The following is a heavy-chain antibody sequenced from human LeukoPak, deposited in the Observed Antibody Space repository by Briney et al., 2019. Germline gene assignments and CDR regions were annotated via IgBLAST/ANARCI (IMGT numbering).Heavy chain of an antibody. CDR1: GGSISSYY. Sequence: PSETLSLTCTVSGGSISSYYWSWIRQPPGKGLEWIGYIYYSGSTNYIPSLKSRVTISVDTSKNQFSLKLSSVTAADTAVYYCARVEEGAPGYWGQGTLVTVSS. CDR3: ARVEEGAPGY. J-gene: IGHJ4*02. V-gene: IGHV4-59*01. CDR2: IYYSGST. D-gene: IGHD1-26*01.